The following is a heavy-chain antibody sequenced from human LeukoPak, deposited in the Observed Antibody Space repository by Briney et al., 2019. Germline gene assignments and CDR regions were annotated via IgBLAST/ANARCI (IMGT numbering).Heavy chain of an antibody. J-gene: IGHJ4*01. CDR1: GFSFGSYW. D-gene: IGHD3-3*01. CDR3: AKDQDF. CDR2: ISGDGRTT. V-gene: IGHV3-74*01. Sequence: GGSLRLSCVASGFSFGSYWMHWVRHAPGKGLLWVSRISGDGRTTNYADSVKGRFTISKDDAENTVYLQMNSLRDKDTAVYYCAKDQDFRGQGTLVTVSS.